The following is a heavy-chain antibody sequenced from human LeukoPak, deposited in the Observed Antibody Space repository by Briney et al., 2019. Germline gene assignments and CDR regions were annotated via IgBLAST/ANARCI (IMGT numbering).Heavy chain of an antibody. D-gene: IGHD3-22*01. CDR1: GGSISSYY. J-gene: IGHJ4*02. CDR2: LYTSGGT. Sequence: SSETLSLTCTVSGGSISSYYWSWIRQPAGKGLEWIGRLYTSGGTNYNPSLKSRVTMSIDTSKNQFSLKLSSVTAADTAVYYCARDRGHYDSSGYLFDYWGQGTLVTVSS. CDR3: ARDRGHYDSSGYLFDY. V-gene: IGHV4-4*07.